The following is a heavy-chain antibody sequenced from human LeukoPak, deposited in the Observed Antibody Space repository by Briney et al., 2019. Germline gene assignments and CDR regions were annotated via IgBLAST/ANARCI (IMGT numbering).Heavy chain of an antibody. J-gene: IGHJ4*02. V-gene: IGHV3-30-3*01. CDR2: ISYDGSNK. D-gene: IGHD2-2*01. CDR3: ARDNIVVVPAASGDY. Sequence: PGGSLRLSCAASGFTFSSYAMHWVRQAPGKGLEWVAVISYDGSNKYYADSVKGRFTISRDNSKNTLYLQMNSLRAEDTAVYYCARDNIVVVPAASGDYWGQGTLVTVSS. CDR1: GFTFSSYA.